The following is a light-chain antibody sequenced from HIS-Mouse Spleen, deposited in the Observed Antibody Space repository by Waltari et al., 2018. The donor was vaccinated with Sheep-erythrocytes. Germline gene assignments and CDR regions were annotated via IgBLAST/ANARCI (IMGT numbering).Light chain of an antibody. V-gene: IGLV2-11*01. Sequence: QSALTQPRSVSGSPGQSVTISCTGTSSDVGGYHYVSWYQQHPGKAPKLIIYDVSKRPSRVPDRFTGSKSGNTASLTISGLQAEDEADYYCCSYAGSYNHVFATGTKVTVL. J-gene: IGLJ1*01. CDR1: SSDVGGYHY. CDR3: CSYAGSYNHV. CDR2: DVS.